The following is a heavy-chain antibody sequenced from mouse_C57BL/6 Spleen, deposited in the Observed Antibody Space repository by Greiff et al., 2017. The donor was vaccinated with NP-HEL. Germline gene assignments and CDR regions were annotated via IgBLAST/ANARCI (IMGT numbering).Heavy chain of an antibody. CDR2: IDPETGGT. J-gene: IGHJ2*01. V-gene: IGHV1-15*01. Sequence: QVQLQQSGAELVRPGASVTLSCKASGYTFTDYEMHWVKQTPVHGLEWIGAIDPETGGTAYNQKFKGKAILTADKSSSTAYMELRSLTSEDSAVYYCTRGHHGYYFDYWGQGTTLTVSS. CDR1: GYTFTDYE. D-gene: IGHD2-2*01. CDR3: TRGHHGYYFDY.